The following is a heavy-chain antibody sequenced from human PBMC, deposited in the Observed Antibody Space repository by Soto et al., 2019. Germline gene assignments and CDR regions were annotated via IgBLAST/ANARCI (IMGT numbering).Heavy chain of an antibody. CDR1: GYTFTSYG. Sequence: QVPLVQSGAEVKKPGASVKVSCKASGYTFTSYGISWVRQAPGQGLEWMGWISAYNGNTNYAQKLQGRVTMTTDTSTSTAYMELRSLRSDDTAVYYCARDFDYDFWSGSGYYFDYWGQGTLVTVSS. V-gene: IGHV1-18*01. CDR2: ISAYNGNT. J-gene: IGHJ4*02. D-gene: IGHD3-3*01. CDR3: ARDFDYDFWSGSGYYFDY.